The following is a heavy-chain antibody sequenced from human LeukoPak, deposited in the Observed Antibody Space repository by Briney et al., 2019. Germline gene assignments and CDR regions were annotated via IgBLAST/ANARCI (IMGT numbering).Heavy chain of an antibody. CDR1: GFTFRSFW. J-gene: IGHJ4*02. CDR3: ARGPGRIAALDY. V-gene: IGHV4-34*01. Sequence: GSLRLSCSGFGFTFRSFWMGWVRQPPGKGLEWIGEINHSGSTNYNPSLKSRVTISVDTSKNQFSLKLSSVTAADTAVYYCARGPGRIAALDYWGQGTLVTVSS. D-gene: IGHD6-6*01. CDR2: INHSGST.